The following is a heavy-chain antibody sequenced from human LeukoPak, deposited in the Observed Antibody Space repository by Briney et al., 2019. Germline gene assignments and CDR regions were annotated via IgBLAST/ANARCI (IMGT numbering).Heavy chain of an antibody. CDR2: ISGSGGST. D-gene: IGHD3-22*01. CDR3: AKANYYYDSSGYYLDY. CDR1: GFTFSSYA. Sequence: PGGSLRLSCAASGFTFSSYAMSWVRQAPGKGLECVSAISGSGGSTYYADSVKGRFTISRDNSKNTLYLQMNSLRAEDTAVYYCAKANYYYDSSGYYLDYWGQGTLVTVSS. V-gene: IGHV3-23*01. J-gene: IGHJ4*02.